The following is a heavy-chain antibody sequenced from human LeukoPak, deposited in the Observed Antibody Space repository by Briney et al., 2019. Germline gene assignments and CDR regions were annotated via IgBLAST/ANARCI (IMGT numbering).Heavy chain of an antibody. CDR1: GGSISSYY. J-gene: IGHJ5*02. V-gene: IGHV4-59*01. CDR2: IYYSGST. D-gene: IGHD3-3*01. CDR3: ARGVYYDFWSGYYPAYWFDP. Sequence: SETLSLTCTVSGGSISSYYWSWIRQPPGKGLESIGYIYYSGSTNYNPSLKSRVTISVDTSKNQFSLKLSSVTAADTAVYYCARGVYYDFWSGYYPAYWFDPWGQGTLVTVSS.